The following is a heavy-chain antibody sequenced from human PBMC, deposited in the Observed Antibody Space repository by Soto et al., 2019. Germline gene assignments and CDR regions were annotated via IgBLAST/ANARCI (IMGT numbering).Heavy chain of an antibody. Sequence: PSETLSLTCTVSGGSISSSSYYWGWIRQPPGKGLEWIGSIYYSGSTYYNPSLKSRVTISVDTSKNQFSLKLSSVTAADTAVYYCARQAIQLWHYWGQGTLVTVSS. V-gene: IGHV4-39*01. CDR3: ARQAIQLWHY. CDR2: IYYSGST. J-gene: IGHJ4*02. D-gene: IGHD5-18*01. CDR1: GGSISSSSYY.